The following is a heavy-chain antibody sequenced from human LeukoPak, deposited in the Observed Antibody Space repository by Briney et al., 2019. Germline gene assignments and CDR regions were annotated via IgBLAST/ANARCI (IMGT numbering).Heavy chain of an antibody. CDR1: GYTFTSYD. CDR3: ARRTAAAGTTLGY. D-gene: IGHD6-13*01. J-gene: IGHJ4*02. V-gene: IGHV1-8*01. CDR2: MNPNGGNT. Sequence: ASVKVSCKASGYTFTSYDINWVRQATGQGLEWMGWMNPNGGNTGYAQKFQGRVAMTRNTSISTAYMELNSLISEDTAVYFCARRTAAAGTTLGYWGQGTLVAVSS.